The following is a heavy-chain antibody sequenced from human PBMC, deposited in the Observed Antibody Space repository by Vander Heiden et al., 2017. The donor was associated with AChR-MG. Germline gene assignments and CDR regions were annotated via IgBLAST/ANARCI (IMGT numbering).Heavy chain of an antibody. CDR3: ARDPGYYGSSGYYYNGY. J-gene: IGHJ4*02. D-gene: IGHD3-22*01. V-gene: IGHV1-69*01. CDR1: GGTCSSHA. Sequence: QVQLVQSGAALKKPGSSVKVSCTASGGTCSSHAISWVRQAPGQGLEWMGGIIPIFGTANYAQKFQGRVTITADESTSTAYMELSSVRSEDTAVYYCARDPGYYGSSGYYYNGYWGQGTLVTVSS. CDR2: IIPIFGTA.